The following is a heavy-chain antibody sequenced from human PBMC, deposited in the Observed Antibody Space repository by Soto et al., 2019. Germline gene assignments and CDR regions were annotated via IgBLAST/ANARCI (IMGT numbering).Heavy chain of an antibody. CDR3: ARDGSRDYGDYYFEY. J-gene: IGHJ4*02. CDR1: GGTFSSYT. D-gene: IGHD4-17*01. Sequence: ASVKVSCKASGGTFSSYTISWVRQAPGQGLEWMGRIIPILGIANYAQKFQGRVTITADKSTSTAYMELSSLRSEDTAVYYCARDGSRDYGDYYFEYWGQGTLVTVSS. V-gene: IGHV1-69*04. CDR2: IIPILGIA.